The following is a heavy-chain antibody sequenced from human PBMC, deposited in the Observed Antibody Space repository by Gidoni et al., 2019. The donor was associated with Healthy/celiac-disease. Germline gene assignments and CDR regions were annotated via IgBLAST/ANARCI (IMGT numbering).Heavy chain of an antibody. CDR2: MNPNSGNT. CDR1: GYTFTSYA. D-gene: IGHD2-15*01. CDR3: ARGPPPARYCSGGSCFGDYGMDV. J-gene: IGHJ6*02. V-gene: IGHV1-8*01. Sequence: QVQLVQSGAEAKKPGASVKVSCKASGYTFTSYAINWVRKATVQGLEWMGWMNPNSGNTGYSQKFQGRVTMTRNTSISTAYMGLSSLRSEDTAVYYCARGPPPARYCSGGSCFGDYGMDVWGQGTTVTVSS.